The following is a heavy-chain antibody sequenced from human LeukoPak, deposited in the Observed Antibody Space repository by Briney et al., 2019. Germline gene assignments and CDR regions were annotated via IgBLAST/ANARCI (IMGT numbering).Heavy chain of an antibody. Sequence: GSLKLSCAASGFTFSGSAMHWVRQASGKGLEWVGRIRSKANSYATAYAASVKGRFTISRDDSKNTAYLQMNSLKTEDTAVYYCTRWGVAGTENYCGMDVWGQGTTVTVSS. J-gene: IGHJ6*02. CDR2: IRSKANSYAT. CDR3: TRWGVAGTENYCGMDV. D-gene: IGHD6-19*01. V-gene: IGHV3-73*01. CDR1: GFTFSGSA.